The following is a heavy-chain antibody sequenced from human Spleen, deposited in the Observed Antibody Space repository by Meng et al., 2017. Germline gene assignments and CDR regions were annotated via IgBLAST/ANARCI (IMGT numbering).Heavy chain of an antibody. CDR1: GYTFTSYD. CDR3: AREHGCAGGVDYHHYGMDV. CDR2: MNPNSGNT. D-gene: IGHD2-15*01. Sequence: VSVKVSCKASGYTFTSYDINWVRQATGHGLEWMGWMNPNSGNTGYAQKFQGRVTITRNTSISTAYMELSSLRSEDTAVYYCAREHGCAGGVDYHHYGMDVWGQGTTVTVSS. J-gene: IGHJ6*02. V-gene: IGHV1-8*03.